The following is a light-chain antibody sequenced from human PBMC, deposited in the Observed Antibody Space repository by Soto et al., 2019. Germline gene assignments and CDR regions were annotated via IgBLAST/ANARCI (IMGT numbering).Light chain of an antibody. J-gene: IGKJ1*01. CDR3: LQGYNYPAT. CDR2: DIS. Sequence: EIFMTPSPATPSVSPGEKAPLSCRASQSVSSNLAWYQQKPGQDPSLLIYDISARATGIPTRFSGSGSGTEFTLTISSLQPEDFATYYCLQGYNYPATFGQGTKVDI. CDR1: QSVSSN. V-gene: IGKV3D-15*01.